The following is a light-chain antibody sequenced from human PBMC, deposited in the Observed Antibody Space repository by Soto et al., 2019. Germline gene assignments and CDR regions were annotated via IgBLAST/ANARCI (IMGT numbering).Light chain of an antibody. V-gene: IGKV3-20*01. CDR1: QSVTSDY. J-gene: IGKJ4*01. CDR3: QQYGNSPRVT. CDR2: GAS. Sequence: EIVLTQSPGALSLSPGDRATLSCRASQSVTSDYVAWYQQKPRQAPRLLIYGASIRATGIPDRFRGSGSGTDFTLTISRLEPEDVAMYHCQQYGNSPRVTFGGGTKVEIK.